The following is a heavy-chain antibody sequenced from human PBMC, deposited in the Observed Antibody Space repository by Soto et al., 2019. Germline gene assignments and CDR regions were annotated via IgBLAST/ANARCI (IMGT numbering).Heavy chain of an antibody. V-gene: IGHV5-51*01. CDR3: ARIKSSRYFDWFTNVYYFDY. CDR1: GYSFTSYW. D-gene: IGHD3-9*01. CDR2: IYPGDSDT. J-gene: IGHJ4*02. Sequence: PGESLKISCKGSGYSFTSYWIGWVRQMPGKGLEWMGIIYPGDSDTRYSPSFQGQVTISADKSISTAYLQWSSLKASDTAMYYCARIKSSRYFDWFTNVYYFDYWAQGTLVTVSS.